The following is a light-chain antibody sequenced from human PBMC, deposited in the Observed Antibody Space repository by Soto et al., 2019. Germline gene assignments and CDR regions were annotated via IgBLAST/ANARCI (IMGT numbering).Light chain of an antibody. Sequence: QSALTQPASVSGSPGQSITISCTGTSSDVGTYNYVSWYQHRPGKAPKLMIYDVSYRPSGVSNRFSGSKSANTASLTISEREAQDYAADYCSSLPKNQTNVFGGGIPLTV. CDR3: SSLPKNQTNV. J-gene: IGLJ2*01. V-gene: IGLV2-14*01. CDR1: SSDVGTYNY. CDR2: DVS.